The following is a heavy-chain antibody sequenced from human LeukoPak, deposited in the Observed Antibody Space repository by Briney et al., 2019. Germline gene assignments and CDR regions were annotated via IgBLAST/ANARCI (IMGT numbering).Heavy chain of an antibody. CDR3: ARHSGYCSGGSCYYYYFHY. J-gene: IGHJ4*02. CDR2: IYYSGSI. CDR1: RGSISSSSYD. Sequence: SETLSLTCTVSRGSISSSSYDWGWIGQPPGKGLEWIRSIYYSGSIYYNPSLKSRVTISVDTSKNQFSLKLSSVTAADTPGYYRARHSGYCSGGSCYYYYFHYWGQGTLVTVSS. V-gene: IGHV4-39*01. D-gene: IGHD2-15*01.